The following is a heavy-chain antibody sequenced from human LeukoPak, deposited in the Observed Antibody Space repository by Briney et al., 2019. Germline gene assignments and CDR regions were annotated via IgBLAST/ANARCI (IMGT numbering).Heavy chain of an antibody. J-gene: IGHJ4*02. Sequence: GASVKVSCKASGYTFTGYFMHWMRQAPGQGLEWMGWINPNSGDTKSAQKLQGRVTMTRDTTITTAYMELSSLTSDDTAVYYCARGSKTANAKNMPFEYWGQGNLVTVSS. CDR1: GYTFTGYF. D-gene: IGHD1-1*01. CDR3: ARGSKTANAKNMPFEY. V-gene: IGHV1-2*02. CDR2: INPNSGDT.